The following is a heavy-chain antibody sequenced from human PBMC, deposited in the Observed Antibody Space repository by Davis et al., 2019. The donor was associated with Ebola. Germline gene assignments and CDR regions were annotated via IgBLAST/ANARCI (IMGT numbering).Heavy chain of an antibody. CDR1: GGSISSYY. Sequence: MPGGSLRLSCTVSGGSISSYYWSWIRQPPGKGLEWIGYIYYSGSTNYNPSLKSRVTISVDTSKNQFSLKLSSVTAADTAVYYCAREYYDSSGYYSPHFDYWGQGTLVTVSS. CDR3: AREYYDSSGYYSPHFDY. V-gene: IGHV4-59*12. J-gene: IGHJ4*02. D-gene: IGHD3-22*01. CDR2: IYYSGST.